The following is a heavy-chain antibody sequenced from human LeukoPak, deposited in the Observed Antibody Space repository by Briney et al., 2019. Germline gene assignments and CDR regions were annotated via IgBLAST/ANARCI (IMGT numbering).Heavy chain of an antibody. J-gene: IGHJ4*02. CDR1: GYSFGYFG. CDR2: INPNSGGT. V-gene: IGHV1-2*06. Sequence: GASVKVSCKTSGYSFGYFGITWVRLAPGQGLEWMGRINPNSGGTNYAQKFQGRATMTRDTSISTAYMELSSLRSDDTAMYYCAREYCTSTSCQFYYFDYWGQGTLVTVSS. CDR3: AREYCTSTSCQFYYFDY. D-gene: IGHD2-2*01.